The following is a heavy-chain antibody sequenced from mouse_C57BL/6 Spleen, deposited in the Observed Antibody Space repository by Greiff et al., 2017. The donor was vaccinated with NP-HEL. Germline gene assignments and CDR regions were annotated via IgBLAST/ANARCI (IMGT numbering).Heavy chain of an antibody. Sequence: VHVKQSEAELVKPGASVKLSCTASGFNITDYYMHWVKQRTEQGLEWIGRIDPEDGETKYAPKFQGKATITADTSSNTAYLQLSSLTSEDTAVYYCARYGNYVPYWGQGTTLTVSS. CDR1: GFNITDYY. D-gene: IGHD2-1*01. J-gene: IGHJ2*01. V-gene: IGHV14-2*01. CDR2: IDPEDGET. CDR3: ARYGNYVPY.